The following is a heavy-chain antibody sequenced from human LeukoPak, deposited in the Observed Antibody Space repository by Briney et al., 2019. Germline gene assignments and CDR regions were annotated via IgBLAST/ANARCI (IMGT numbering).Heavy chain of an antibody. CDR2: IRAYNGNT. Sequence: ASVKVSFKSSGYTFTSYGNSWVRHAPGQGLEWMGWIRAYNGNTNYSQKLQGRVIMTKDTSTSTAYMELRSLRSDDTAVYYCASGYCSGGSCYGYYYYGMDVWGQGTTVTVSS. CDR3: ASGYCSGGSCYGYYYYGMDV. CDR1: GYTFTSYG. V-gene: IGHV1-18*01. J-gene: IGHJ6*02. D-gene: IGHD2-15*01.